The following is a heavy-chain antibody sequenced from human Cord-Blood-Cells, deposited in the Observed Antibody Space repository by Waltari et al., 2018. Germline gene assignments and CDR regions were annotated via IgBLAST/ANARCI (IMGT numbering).Heavy chain of an antibody. V-gene: IGHV3-30*18. CDR1: GFTFSSYG. J-gene: IGHJ4*02. D-gene: IGHD6-19*01. CDR3: AKDIQFLPSSGFDY. Sequence: QVQLVESGGGVVQPGRSLRLSCAASGFTFSSYGMHWVRQAPGKGLEWVAVISYDGSNKYYADSVKGRFTISRDNSKNTLYLQMNSLRAEDTAVYYCAKDIQFLPSSGFDYWGQGTLVTVSS. CDR2: ISYDGSNK.